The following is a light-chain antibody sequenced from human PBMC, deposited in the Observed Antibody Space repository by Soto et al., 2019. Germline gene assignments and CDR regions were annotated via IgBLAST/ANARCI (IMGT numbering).Light chain of an antibody. CDR1: QSVGKDY. J-gene: IGKJ5*01. V-gene: IGKV3-20*01. CDR3: LQYAALPIT. Sequence: EIVLTQSPGTLSLSPGERATLSCRASQSVGKDYLAWFQQKPGQAPRPLVYDASSRATGIPDRFSGSGSGTYFTLTISRLEPEDYSVYYCLQYAALPITFGQGTRLEIQ. CDR2: DAS.